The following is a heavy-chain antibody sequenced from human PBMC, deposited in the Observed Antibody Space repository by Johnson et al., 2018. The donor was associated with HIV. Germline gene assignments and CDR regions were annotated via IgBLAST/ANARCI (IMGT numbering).Heavy chain of an antibody. Sequence: EVQLVESGGGLVQPGASLRLSCSASGFTFSSYGMHWVRQAPGKGLEWVGRIKSKTDGGTTDYAAPVKGRFTISRDDSKNTLYLQMNSLKIEDTAVYYCTTGQLGGASDIWGQGTMVTVSS. J-gene: IGHJ3*02. V-gene: IGHV3-15*01. D-gene: IGHD6-13*01. CDR3: TTGQLGGASDI. CDR2: IKSKTDGGTT. CDR1: GFTFSSYG.